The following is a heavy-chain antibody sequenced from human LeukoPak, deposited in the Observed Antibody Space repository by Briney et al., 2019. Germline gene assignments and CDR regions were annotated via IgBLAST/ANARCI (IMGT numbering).Heavy chain of an antibody. CDR2: IYPGDSDT. CDR3: ARRGYCSSTSCRNWFDP. J-gene: IGHJ5*02. CDR1: GYSFTSYW. D-gene: IGHD2-2*01. V-gene: IGHV5-51*01. Sequence: GESLKISCKGSGYSFTSYWIGWVRQMPGKGLEWMGIIYPGDSDTRYSPSFQGQVTISADKSISTAYLQWSSLKASDTAMYYCARRGYCSSTSCRNWFDPWSQGTLVTVSS.